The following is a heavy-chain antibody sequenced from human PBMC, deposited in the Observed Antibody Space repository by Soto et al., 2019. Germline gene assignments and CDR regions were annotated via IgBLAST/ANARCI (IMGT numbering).Heavy chain of an antibody. CDR3: ARHTWAGGFYDSSGYPTPGLFDY. J-gene: IGHJ4*02. Sequence: PSETLSLTCTVSGGSISSSSYYWGWIRQPLGKGLEWIGSIYYSGSTYYNPSLKSRVTISVDTSKNQFSLKLSSVTAADTAVYYCARHTWAGGFYDSSGYPTPGLFDYWGQGTLVTVSS. CDR2: IYYSGST. CDR1: GGSISSSSYY. V-gene: IGHV4-39*01. D-gene: IGHD3-22*01.